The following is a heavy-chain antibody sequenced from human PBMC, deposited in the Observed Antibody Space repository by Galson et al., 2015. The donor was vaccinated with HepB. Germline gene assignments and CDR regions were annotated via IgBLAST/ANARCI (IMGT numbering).Heavy chain of an antibody. CDR1: GFTFHNYA. CDR3: TVAGDEEY. V-gene: IGHV3-30-3*01. CDR2: ISYDGSNK. J-gene: IGHJ4*02. D-gene: IGHD6-19*01. Sequence: SLRLSCAASGFTFHNYAMHWVRQAPGKGLERVAVISYDGSNKYYADSMKGRFNISRENSNNTLYLQINSLRAEDTAVYYCTVAGDEEYWGQGTLVTVSS.